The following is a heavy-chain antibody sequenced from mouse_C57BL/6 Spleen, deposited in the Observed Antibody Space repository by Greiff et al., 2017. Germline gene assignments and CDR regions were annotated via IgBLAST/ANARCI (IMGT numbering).Heavy chain of an antibody. J-gene: IGHJ4*01. CDR1: GFTFSDYG. Sequence: EVKLVESGGGLVQPGGSLKLSCAASGFTFSDYGMAWVRQAPRKGPEWVAFISNLAYSNYYADTVTGRFTISRENAKNTLYLGMSSLRSEDTAMYYCARHGGKGYAMDYWGQGTSVTVSS. CDR3: ARHGGKGYAMDY. CDR2: ISNLAYSN. V-gene: IGHV5-15*01.